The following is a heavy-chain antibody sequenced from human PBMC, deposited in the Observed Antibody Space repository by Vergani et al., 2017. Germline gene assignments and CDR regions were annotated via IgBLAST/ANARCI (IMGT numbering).Heavy chain of an antibody. J-gene: IGHJ4*02. CDR3: AKDLGSSTSSTFDY. CDR2: FSYDGSNK. V-gene: IGHV3-30*18. CDR1: GFSFSSHA. Sequence: QVQLAESGGGRVQPGRSLRLSCAASGFSFSSHAIHWVRQAPGKGLEWVAVFSYDGSNKYYPDSVKGRFTISRDNSKNTLYLQMNSLRAEDTAVYYCAKDLGSSTSSTFDYWGQGTLVTVSS. D-gene: IGHD2-2*01.